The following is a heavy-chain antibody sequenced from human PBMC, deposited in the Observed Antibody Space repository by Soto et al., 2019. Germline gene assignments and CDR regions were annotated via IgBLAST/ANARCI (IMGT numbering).Heavy chain of an antibody. V-gene: IGHV2-5*02. CDR3: AHSSMGGYCSGGSCWDDAFDI. J-gene: IGHJ3*02. Sequence: QITLKESGPTLVKPTQTLTLTCTFSGFSLSTSGVGVGWIRQPPGKALEWLALIYWDGDKRYSPSLKSRLTITKDTSKNQVVLTMTNMDPVDTATYYCAHSSMGGYCSGGSCWDDAFDIWGQGTMVTVSS. D-gene: IGHD2-15*01. CDR2: IYWDGDK. CDR1: GFSLSTSGVG.